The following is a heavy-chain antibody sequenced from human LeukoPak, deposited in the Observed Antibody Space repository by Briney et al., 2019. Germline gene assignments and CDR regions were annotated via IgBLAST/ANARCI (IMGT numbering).Heavy chain of an antibody. CDR1: GYTFTSYA. CDR3: ARDDDGSGRSYSRFDY. CDR2: INTNTGNP. J-gene: IGHJ4*02. D-gene: IGHD2-21*01. V-gene: IGHV7-4-1*02. Sequence: PGASVKVSCKASGYTFTSYAMNWVRQAPGQGLEWMGWINTNTGNPTYAQGFTGRFVFSLDTSVSTAYLQISSLKAEDTAVYYCARDDDGSGRSYSRFDYWGQGTLVTVSS.